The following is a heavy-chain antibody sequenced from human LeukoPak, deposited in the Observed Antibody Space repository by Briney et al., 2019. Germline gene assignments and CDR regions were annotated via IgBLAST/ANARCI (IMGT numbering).Heavy chain of an antibody. D-gene: IGHD1-26*01. V-gene: IGHV1-69*02. CDR3: ARVGLVGATLIDY. J-gene: IGHJ4*02. Sequence: SVKVSCKASGGTFSSYTISWVRQAPGQGLEWMGRIIPIPGIANYAQKFQGRVTITADKSTSTAYMELSSLRSEDTAVYYCARVGLVGATLIDYWGQGTLVTVSS. CDR1: GGTFSSYT. CDR2: IIPIPGIA.